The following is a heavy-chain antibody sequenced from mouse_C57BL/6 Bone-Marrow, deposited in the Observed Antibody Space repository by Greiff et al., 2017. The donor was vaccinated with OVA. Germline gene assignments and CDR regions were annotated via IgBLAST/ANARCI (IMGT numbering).Heavy chain of an antibody. CDR1: GFSFNTYA. CDR2: IRSKSNNYAT. D-gene: IGHD2-10*01. CDR3: VRSYHHAFAY. J-gene: IGHJ3*01. Sequence: DVMLVESGGGLVQPKGSLKLSCAASGFSFNTYAMNWVRQAPGKGLEWVARIRSKSNNYATYYADSVKDRFTISRDDSESMLYLQMNNLKTEDTAMYYCVRSYHHAFAYWGQGTLVTVSA. V-gene: IGHV10-1*01.